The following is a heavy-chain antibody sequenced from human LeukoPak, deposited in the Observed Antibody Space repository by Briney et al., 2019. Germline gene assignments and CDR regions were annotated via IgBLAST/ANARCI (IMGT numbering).Heavy chain of an antibody. D-gene: IGHD2-2*01. Sequence: GGSLRLSCAASGFTFSSYWMHWVRQAPGKGLVWVSRINSDGSSTTYADSVKGRFTISRDNAKNTLYLQMNSLRAEYTAVYYCAXGASHYXFDYWGQGTLVTVSS. J-gene: IGHJ4*02. CDR3: AXGASHYXFDY. CDR1: GFTFSSYW. CDR2: INSDGSST. V-gene: IGHV3-74*01.